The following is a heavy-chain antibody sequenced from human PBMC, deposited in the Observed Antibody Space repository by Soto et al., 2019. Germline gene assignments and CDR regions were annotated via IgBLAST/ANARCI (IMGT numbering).Heavy chain of an antibody. J-gene: IGHJ3*02. CDR2: INSDGSGT. D-gene: IGHD5-18*01. Sequence: EVQLVESGGGLVQPGGSLRLSCAASGFTFSSYWMHWVRQAPGKGLVWVSRINSDGSGTSYADSVKGRFTISRDNAKKTLYLQMNSLRDEDTAVYYCARPAMVRVGAFDIWGQGTMVTVSS. V-gene: IGHV3-74*01. CDR3: ARPAMVRVGAFDI. CDR1: GFTFSSYW.